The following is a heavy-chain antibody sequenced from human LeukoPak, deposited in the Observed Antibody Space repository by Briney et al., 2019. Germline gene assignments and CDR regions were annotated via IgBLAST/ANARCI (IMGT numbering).Heavy chain of an antibody. V-gene: IGHV3-33*06. CDR1: GFTFSSYS. D-gene: IGHD6-13*01. CDR2: IWYDGSNK. J-gene: IGHJ4*02. Sequence: GGSLRLSCAASGFTFSSYSMNWVRQAPGKGLEWVAIIWYDGSNKHYADSVKGRFTISRDNSKNTLYLQMNSLRAEDTAVYYCAKAKGIAAAGTSGYWGQGTLVTVSS. CDR3: AKAKGIAAAGTSGY.